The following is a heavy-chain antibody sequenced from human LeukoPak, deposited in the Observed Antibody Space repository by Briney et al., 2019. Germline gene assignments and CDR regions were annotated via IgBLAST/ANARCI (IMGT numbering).Heavy chain of an antibody. CDR3: AAPGYKYGYVLDH. Sequence: ASVKVSCKASGYTFTGYYMHWVRQAPGQGPEWMGWVSPNNGDTRYSQKSQGRVTMTTDTSISTAYMELSGLTSDDTAVYYCAAPGYKYGYVLDHWGQGTLVTVSS. CDR1: GYTFTGYY. D-gene: IGHD5-18*01. CDR2: VSPNNGDT. V-gene: IGHV1-2*02. J-gene: IGHJ4*02.